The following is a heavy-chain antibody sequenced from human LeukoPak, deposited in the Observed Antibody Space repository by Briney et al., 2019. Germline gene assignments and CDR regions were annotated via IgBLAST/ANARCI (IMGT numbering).Heavy chain of an antibody. CDR2: IKQDGSEK. V-gene: IGHV3-7*01. CDR3: ARYRNAVDY. D-gene: IGHD1-26*01. CDR1: GFTFSSHW. J-gene: IGHJ4*02. Sequence: GGSLRLSCAASGFTFSSHWMSWVRLAPGKGLEWVANIKQDGSEKYYVDSVKGRFTISRDNAKNSLYLQMNSLRAEDTAVYYCARYRNAVDYWGQGTLVSVSS.